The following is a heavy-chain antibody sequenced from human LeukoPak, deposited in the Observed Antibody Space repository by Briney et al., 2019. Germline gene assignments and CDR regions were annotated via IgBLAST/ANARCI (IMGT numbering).Heavy chain of an antibody. CDR1: GCIFSNYA. V-gene: IGHV3-23*01. CDR3: AKWGDYDVLTGYYVSDF. D-gene: IGHD3-9*01. CDR2: ISGRSDNT. J-gene: IGHJ4*02. Sequence: GASLRLSCAASGCIFSNYAMYWVRQAPGKGLEWVSAISGRSDNTYYADSVKGRFTLSRDSSKNTLYLQMNSLRADDTVVYYCAKWGDYDVLTGYYVSDFWGQGTLVTVSS.